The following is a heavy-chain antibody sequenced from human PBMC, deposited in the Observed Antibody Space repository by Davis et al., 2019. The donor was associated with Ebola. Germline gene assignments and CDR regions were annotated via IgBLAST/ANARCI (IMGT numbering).Heavy chain of an antibody. CDR2: INAGNGNT. V-gene: IGHV1-3*01. D-gene: IGHD1-14*01. CDR1: GYTFTSYA. CDR3: ARGPRTMYPVYYYYGMDV. J-gene: IGHJ6*04. Sequence: ASVKVSCKASGYTFTSYAMHWVRQAPGQRLEWMGWINAGNGNTKYSQKFQGRVTITRDTSASTAYMELSSLRSEDTAVYYCARGPRTMYPVYYYYGMDVWGKGTTVTVSS.